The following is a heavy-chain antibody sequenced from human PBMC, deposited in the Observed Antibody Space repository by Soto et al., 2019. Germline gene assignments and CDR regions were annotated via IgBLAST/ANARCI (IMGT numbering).Heavy chain of an antibody. CDR3: ATTYYDLWSGYYTLDY. Sequence: QVQLVQSGAEVKKPGASVKVSCKASGYTFTSYYMHWVRQAPGQGLEWMGIINPSGGSTSYAQKFQGRVTMTRDTSTSTVYMELSSLRSEDTAVYYCATTYYDLWSGYYTLDYWGQGTLVTVSS. V-gene: IGHV1-46*03. D-gene: IGHD3-3*01. CDR1: GYTFTSYY. CDR2: INPSGGST. J-gene: IGHJ4*02.